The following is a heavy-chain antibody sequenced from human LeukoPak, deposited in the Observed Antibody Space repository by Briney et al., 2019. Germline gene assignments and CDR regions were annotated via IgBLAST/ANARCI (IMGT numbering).Heavy chain of an antibody. Sequence: SETLSLTCTVSGGSISTYSWNWIRQPPGQGLEWIGYVNNHGGTYNNPSLKSRVTVSLDMSKNQFSLKLSSATAADTAVYYCARDAGGTWFDPWGQRILVTVSS. CDR1: GGSISTYS. CDR3: ARDAGGTWFDP. V-gene: IGHV4-59*01. J-gene: IGHJ5*02. CDR2: VNNHGGT.